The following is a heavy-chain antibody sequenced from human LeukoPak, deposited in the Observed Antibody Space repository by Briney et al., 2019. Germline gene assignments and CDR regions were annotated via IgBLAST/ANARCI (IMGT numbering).Heavy chain of an antibody. D-gene: IGHD1-26*01. CDR1: GYTFTNYG. Sequence: ASVKVSCKASGYTFTNYGITWMRQAPGQGLEWMGWVNTYNGNTNYAQKLQGRVTITTDTSTSTAYMELRSLRSDDTAVFYCARDLVDAVRAPGAYWGQGALVTVSS. V-gene: IGHV1-18*01. CDR2: VNTYNGNT. J-gene: IGHJ4*02. CDR3: ARDLVDAVRAPGAY.